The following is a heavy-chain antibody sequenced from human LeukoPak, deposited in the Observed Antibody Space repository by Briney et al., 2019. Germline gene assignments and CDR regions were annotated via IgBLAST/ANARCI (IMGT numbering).Heavy chain of an antibody. CDR1: GGTFSSYA. V-gene: IGHV1-69*04. D-gene: IGHD3-22*01. J-gene: IGHJ4*02. CDR2: IIPILGIA. CDR3: ARGAGKDSSGYYGDY. Sequence: ASVKVSCKASGGTFSSYAISWVRQAPGQGLEWMGRIIPILGIANYAQKFQGRVTITADKSTSTAYMELSSLRSEDTAVYYCARGAGKDSSGYYGDYWGQGTLVTVSS.